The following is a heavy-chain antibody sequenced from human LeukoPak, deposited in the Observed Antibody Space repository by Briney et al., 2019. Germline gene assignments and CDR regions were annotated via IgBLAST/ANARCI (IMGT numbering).Heavy chain of an antibody. J-gene: IGHJ4*02. CDR1: GYSISSGYY. CDR2: IYHSGST. V-gene: IGHV4-38-2*02. D-gene: IGHD5-18*01. Sequence: PSETLSLTCTVSGYSISSGYYWGWIRQPPGKGLEWIVSIYHSGSTYYNPSLKSRVTISVDTSKNQFTLKLSSLTAADTAVYYFARDTGIQLWLHYFDYWGEGSLVTVYS. CDR3: ARDTGIQLWLHYFDY.